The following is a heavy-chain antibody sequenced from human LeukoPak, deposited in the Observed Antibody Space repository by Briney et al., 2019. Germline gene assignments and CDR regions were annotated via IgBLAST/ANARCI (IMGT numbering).Heavy chain of an antibody. Sequence: GASVKVSCKASGYTFTSYGISWVRQAPGQGLEWMGWTSAYNGNTNYAQKLQGRVTMTKDTSTSTAYMELGRLTSDDTAVYYCARGYCSVRSCYSVENWFDPWGQGTLVTVSS. V-gene: IGHV1-18*01. CDR3: ARGYCSVRSCYSVENWFDP. CDR1: GYTFTSYG. CDR2: TSAYNGNT. D-gene: IGHD2-15*01. J-gene: IGHJ5*02.